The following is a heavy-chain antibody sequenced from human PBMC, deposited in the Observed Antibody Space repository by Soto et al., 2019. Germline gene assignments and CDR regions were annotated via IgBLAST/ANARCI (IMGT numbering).Heavy chain of an antibody. V-gene: IGHV1-58*02. CDR2: IVVGSGNT. J-gene: IGHJ4*02. D-gene: IGHD3-10*01. CDR1: GFTFTSSA. Sequence: ASVKVSCKASGFTFTSSAMQWVRQARGQRLEWIGWIVVGSGNTNYAQKFQERVTITRDMSTSTAYMELSSLRSEDTAVYYCAAVIHYRTTYGSGSYYIPPSDYWGQGTLVTVSS. CDR3: AAVIHYRTTYGSGSYYIPPSDY.